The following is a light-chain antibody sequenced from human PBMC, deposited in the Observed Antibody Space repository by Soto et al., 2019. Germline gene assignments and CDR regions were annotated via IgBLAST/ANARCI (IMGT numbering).Light chain of an antibody. V-gene: IGKV3-20*01. Sequence: EVVLTQSPGTLSLSPGERATLSCRASQSISNNYFDWYQQKPGQAPRLLIFGSSDRATGIPDRFSGSGSGTDFTLTISRLEPEDFGVYYCEQYGSSPPYNFGQGTKLEIK. CDR1: QSISNNY. CDR3: EQYGSSPPYN. CDR2: GSS. J-gene: IGKJ2*01.